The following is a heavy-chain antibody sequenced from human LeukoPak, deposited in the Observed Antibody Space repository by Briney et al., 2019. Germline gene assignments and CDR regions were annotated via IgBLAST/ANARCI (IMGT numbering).Heavy chain of an antibody. J-gene: IGHJ4*02. CDR2: ISDSGGSI. D-gene: IGHD1-26*01. V-gene: IGHV3-23*01. CDR3: AKDSWGGGIYMWGKFDF. Sequence: GGSLRLSCAASGFTFSSYAMSWVRQAPGKGLEWVSGISDSGGSIVYADSVKGRFTISRDNSKNTLYLQMNSLRAEDTAVYYCAKDSWGGGIYMWGKFDFWGQGTLVTVSS. CDR1: GFTFSSYA.